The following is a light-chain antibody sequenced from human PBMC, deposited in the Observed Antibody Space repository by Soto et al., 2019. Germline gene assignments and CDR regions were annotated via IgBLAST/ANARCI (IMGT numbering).Light chain of an antibody. Sequence: QSVLTQPPSVSAAPGQTVTISCSGSSSNIGNNYVSWYQQVPGTAPKLLIYDNSKRPSGIPDRFSGSKSGTSATLDITGLQTGDEADYYCGTWDSSLSGVVFGGGTTLPVL. V-gene: IGLV1-51*01. CDR3: GTWDSSLSGVV. CDR2: DNS. J-gene: IGLJ3*02. CDR1: SSNIGNNY.